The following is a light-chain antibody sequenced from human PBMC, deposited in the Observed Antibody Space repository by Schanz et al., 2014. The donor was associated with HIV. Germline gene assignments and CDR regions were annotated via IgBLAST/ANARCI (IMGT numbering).Light chain of an antibody. J-gene: IGLJ1*01. V-gene: IGLV2-14*03. CDR1: SSDVGGFYS. CDR2: DVS. Sequence: QSALTQPASVSASPGQSITISCTGISSDVGGFYSVSWYQQHPGKAPKLMIFDVSNRPSGVANRFSGSKSGNTASLTISGLQAEDEADYYCSSLSTSGAPVFGTGTKLTVL. CDR3: SSLSTSGAPV.